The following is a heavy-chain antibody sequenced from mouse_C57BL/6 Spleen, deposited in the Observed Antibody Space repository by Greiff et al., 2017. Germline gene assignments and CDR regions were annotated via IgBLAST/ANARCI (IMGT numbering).Heavy chain of an antibody. V-gene: IGHV1-61*01. CDR2: IYPSDSET. J-gene: IGHJ4*01. Sequence: QVQLQQPGAELVRPGSSVKLSCKASGYTFTSYWMDWVKQRPGQGLEWIGNIYPSDSETHYNQKFKDKATLTVDKSSSTAYMQLSSLTSEDSAVYYCARRGLGSYAMDYWGKGTSVTVSS. CDR1: GYTFTSYW. CDR3: ARRGLGSYAMDY. D-gene: IGHD4-1*01.